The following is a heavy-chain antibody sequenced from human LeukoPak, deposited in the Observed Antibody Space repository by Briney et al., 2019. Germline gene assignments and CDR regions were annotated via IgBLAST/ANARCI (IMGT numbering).Heavy chain of an antibody. CDR3: ARGRVDSSKYDFWSGYSPDAFDI. D-gene: IGHD3-3*01. CDR1: GGSISSYY. Sequence: PSETLSLTCTVSGGSISSYYWSWIRQPPGKGLEWIGYIYYSGSTNYNPSLKSRVTISVDTSKNQFSLKLSSVTAADTAVYYCARGRVDSSKYDFWSGYSPDAFDIWGQGTMVTVSS. CDR2: IYYSGST. J-gene: IGHJ3*02. V-gene: IGHV4-59*01.